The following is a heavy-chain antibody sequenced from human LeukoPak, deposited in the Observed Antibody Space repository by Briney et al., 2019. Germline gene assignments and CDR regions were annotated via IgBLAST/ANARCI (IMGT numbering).Heavy chain of an antibody. CDR3: ARDHHPNPFHS. CDR2: VYTSGST. V-gene: IGHV4-4*07. CDR1: GGSISNYY. D-gene: IGHD1-14*01. Sequence: PSETLSLTCTVSGGSISNYYWNWIRQPAGKGLEWIGRVYTSGSTNYNPSLKSRVTMSVDTSKNQFSLKLRSVTAADTAVYYCARDHHPNPFHSGGREPLVPVSS. J-gene: IGHJ4*02.